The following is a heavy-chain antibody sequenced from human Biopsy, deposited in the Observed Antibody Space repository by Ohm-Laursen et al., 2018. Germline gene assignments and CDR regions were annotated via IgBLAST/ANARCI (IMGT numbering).Heavy chain of an antibody. Sequence: SQTLSLTCTVSGGSISSDYWSWIRQTPGKGLEWIGYIYYSGSTNYNPSLKSRVTISVDTSKNQFSLRLNSVTAADTAVYYCARATNSTGWPYYYFYGMDVWGQETTVTASS. D-gene: IGHD2/OR15-2a*01. V-gene: IGHV4-59*01. CDR3: ARATNSTGWPYYYFYGMDV. J-gene: IGHJ6*02. CDR1: GGSISSDY. CDR2: IYYSGST.